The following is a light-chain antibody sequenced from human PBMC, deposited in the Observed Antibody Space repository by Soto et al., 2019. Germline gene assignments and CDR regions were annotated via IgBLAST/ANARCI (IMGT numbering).Light chain of an antibody. CDR3: ASYVGNDIWV. J-gene: IGLJ3*02. CDR2: QDS. CDR1: KLGDKY. Sequence: SYELTQPPSVSVSPGQTASITCSGDKLGDKYACWYQQKPGQSPVLVIYQDSKRPSGIPERFSGSKSGNTASLTVSGLQADDEADYFCASYVGNDIWVFGGGTKLTVL. V-gene: IGLV3-1*01.